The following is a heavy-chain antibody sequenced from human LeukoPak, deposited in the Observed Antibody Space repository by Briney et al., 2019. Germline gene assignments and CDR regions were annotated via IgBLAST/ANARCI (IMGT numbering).Heavy chain of an antibody. D-gene: IGHD1-14*01. CDR2: ISSSSSYI. J-gene: IGHJ3*02. CDR3: ARDNPLGAFDI. V-gene: IGHV3-21*01. CDR1: GFTFSSYS. Sequence: GGSLRLSCAASGFTFSSYSMNWVRQAPGKGLEWVSSISSSSSYIYYADSVKGRFTISRDNAKNSLYLQMNSLRAEDTAVYYCARDNPLGAFDIWGQGTMVAVSS.